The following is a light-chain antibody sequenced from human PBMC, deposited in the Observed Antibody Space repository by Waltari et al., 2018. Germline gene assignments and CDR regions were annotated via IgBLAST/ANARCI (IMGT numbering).Light chain of an antibody. CDR1: QHISNY. Sequence: DILLTQSPTSLSASIGDRVTITCQASQHISNYLNWYQRKPGKAPKLLIYDASDLEPGVPLRFSGTGYGASFTLTISSLQPEDVATYYCQQFDAVPYTFGQGTNLQIK. J-gene: IGKJ2*01. CDR3: QQFDAVPYT. CDR2: DAS. V-gene: IGKV1-33*01.